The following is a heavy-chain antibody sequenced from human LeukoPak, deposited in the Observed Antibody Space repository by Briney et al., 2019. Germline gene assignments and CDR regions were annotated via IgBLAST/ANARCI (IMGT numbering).Heavy chain of an antibody. J-gene: IGHJ6*02. Sequence: GGSLRLSCGASGFIFSNYWMSWVRQAPGKGLEWVANIKQDGSEKYYVDPVKGRFTISRDNAKNSLYLQMNSLRAEDTAVYYCARGREDSSGWYVSYYYYGMDVWGQGTAVTVSS. CDR3: ARGREDSSGWYVSYYYYGMDV. CDR2: IKQDGSEK. D-gene: IGHD6-19*01. CDR1: GFIFSNYW. V-gene: IGHV3-7*01.